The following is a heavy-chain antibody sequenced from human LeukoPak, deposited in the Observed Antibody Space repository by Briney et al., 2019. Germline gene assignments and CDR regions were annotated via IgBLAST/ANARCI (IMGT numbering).Heavy chain of an antibody. CDR2: IRAYNGNT. V-gene: IGHV1-18*04. CDR1: GYTFTSYG. CDR3: ARVSGGDIVVVVAATLENWFDP. Sequence: ASVKVSCKASGYTFTSYGISWVRQAPGQGLEWMGWIRAYNGNTNYAQKLQGRVTMTTDTSTSTAYMELRSLRSDDTAVYYCARVSGGDIVVVVAATLENWFDPWGQGTLVTVSS. D-gene: IGHD2-15*01. J-gene: IGHJ5*02.